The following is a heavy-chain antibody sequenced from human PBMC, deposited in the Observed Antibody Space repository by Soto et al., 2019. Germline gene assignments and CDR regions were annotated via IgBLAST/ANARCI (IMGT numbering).Heavy chain of an antibody. CDR3: AHRRDATVRVPAAISAWFDP. Sequence: SGPTLVNPTQTLTLTCTFSVFSLSTSGMCVSWIRQPPGKALEWLALIDWDDDKYYSTSLKTRLTISKDTSKNQVVLTLTNMDPVDTATDYFAHRRDATVRVPAAISAWFDPWGQGTQVTVSS. CDR2: IDWDDDK. CDR1: VFSLSTSGMC. D-gene: IGHD2-2*01. J-gene: IGHJ5*02. V-gene: IGHV2-70*12.